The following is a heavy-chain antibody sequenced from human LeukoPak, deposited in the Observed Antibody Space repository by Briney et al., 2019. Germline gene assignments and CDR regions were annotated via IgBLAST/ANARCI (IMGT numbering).Heavy chain of an antibody. CDR2: TKEDGTQK. J-gene: IGHJ4*02. CDR1: GFPFSNHW. Sequence: GGSLRLSCAASGFPFSNHWMSWGRQAPGRGLEWVASTKEDGTQKYYVDSAKGRFTISRDNAKNSLYLQMNSLRAEDTALYYCAKEGSVCTNGICRYFDSWGQGTLVTVSS. CDR3: AKEGSVCTNGICRYFDS. V-gene: IGHV3-7*03. D-gene: IGHD2-8*01.